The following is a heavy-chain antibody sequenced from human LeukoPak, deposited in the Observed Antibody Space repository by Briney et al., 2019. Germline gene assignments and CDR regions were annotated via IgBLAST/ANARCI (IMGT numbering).Heavy chain of an antibody. V-gene: IGHV4-59*01. CDR2: ISNSGST. D-gene: IGHD3-10*01. J-gene: IGHJ4*01. CDR1: GGSISSYY. CDR3: ARGRTWFGELSY. Sequence: PSETLSLTCTVSGGSISSYYWSWIRQPPGKGLEWIGYISNSGSTDYNPALKSRVTISVDTSKNQFSLKLSSVTGADTAVYYCARGRTWFGELSYWGQRTLPTVSS.